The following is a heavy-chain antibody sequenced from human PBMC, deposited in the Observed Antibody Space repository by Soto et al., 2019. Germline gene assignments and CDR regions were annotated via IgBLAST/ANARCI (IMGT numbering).Heavy chain of an antibody. CDR1: GFTFSSHA. D-gene: IGHD6-13*01. CDR3: AKVSSSWYAGFVDL. Sequence: EVQLLESGGGLVQPGGSLRLSCTASGFTFSSHAMTWVRQPPGKGLEWVSGLSDSGDSIYYADSVKGRFTISRDNSMNTLYLQMNTLRAEDTAIYYCAKVSSSWYAGFVDLLGQGTLVTVSS. CDR2: LSDSGDSI. V-gene: IGHV3-23*01. J-gene: IGHJ5*02.